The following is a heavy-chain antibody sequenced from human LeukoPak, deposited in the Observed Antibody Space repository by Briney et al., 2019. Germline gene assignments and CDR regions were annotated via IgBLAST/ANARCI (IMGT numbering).Heavy chain of an antibody. Sequence: GGSLRLSCAASGLTFSSHWMHWVRQAPGKGLVWVSRINSDGSSTSYADSVKGRFTISRDNAKNTLYLQMNSLRAEDTAVYYCARDTDTVTTILDYWGQGTLVTVSS. CDR1: GLTFSSHW. V-gene: IGHV3-74*01. CDR2: INSDGSST. J-gene: IGHJ4*02. CDR3: ARDTDTVTTILDY. D-gene: IGHD4-17*01.